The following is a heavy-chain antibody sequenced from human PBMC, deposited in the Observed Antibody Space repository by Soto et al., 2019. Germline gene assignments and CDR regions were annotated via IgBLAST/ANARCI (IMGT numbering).Heavy chain of an antibody. D-gene: IGHD3-3*01. CDR1: GGSFSGYY. J-gene: IGHJ6*02. CDR3: ARGWRLLRSPGDV. CDR2: INHSGST. V-gene: IGHV4-34*01. Sequence: SETLSLTCAVYGGSFSGYYWSWIRQPPGKGLEWIGEINHSGSTNYNPSLKSRVTISVDTSKNTLYLQMNSLRAEDTAVYYCARGWRLLRSPGDVWGQGTTVTVSS.